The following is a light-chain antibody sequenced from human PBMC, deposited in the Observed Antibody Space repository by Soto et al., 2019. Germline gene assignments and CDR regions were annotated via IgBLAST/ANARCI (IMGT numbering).Light chain of an antibody. CDR3: QQRRKWPPYT. CDR2: DAS. CDR1: QSVSNY. Sequence: EIVLTQSPATLSLSPGERATLSCRASQSVSNYLAWYQQKPGQAPMLLIHDASNSAAGIPARFSGSGSGTDLTRTLTSLQPEGSAVNYGQQRRKWPPYTFGQGTKLELK. V-gene: IGKV3-11*01. J-gene: IGKJ2*01.